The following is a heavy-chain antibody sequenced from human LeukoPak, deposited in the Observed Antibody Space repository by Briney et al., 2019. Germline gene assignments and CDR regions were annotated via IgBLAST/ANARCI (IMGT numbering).Heavy chain of an antibody. J-gene: IGHJ6*02. CDR3: ARGPLGQQLEAYYYYGMDV. D-gene: IGHD6-13*01. Sequence: SETLSLTCAVYGGSFSGYYWSWIRQPPGKGLEWIGDINHSGSTNYNPSPKSRVTISVDTSKNQFSLKLSSVTAADTAVYYCARGPLGQQLEAYYYYGMDVWGQGTTVTVS. CDR1: GGSFSGYY. V-gene: IGHV4-34*01. CDR2: INHSGST.